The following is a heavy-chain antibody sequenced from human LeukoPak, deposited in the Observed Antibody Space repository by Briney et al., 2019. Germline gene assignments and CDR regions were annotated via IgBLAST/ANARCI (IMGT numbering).Heavy chain of an antibody. V-gene: IGHV3-21*01. CDR2: VSSSGAYI. Sequence: GGSLRLSCAASGFTFSSYAMNWIRQAPGKGLEWVASVSSSGAYIYYADLMEGRFTISGDNAKNSLILQMNSLRAEDTAVYYCARDRTGLRDYWGQGTLVTVSS. J-gene: IGHJ4*02. D-gene: IGHD1-1*01. CDR1: GFTFSSYA. CDR3: ARDRTGLRDY.